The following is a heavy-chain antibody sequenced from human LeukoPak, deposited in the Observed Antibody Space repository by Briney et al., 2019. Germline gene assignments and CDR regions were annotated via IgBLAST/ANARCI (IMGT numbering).Heavy chain of an antibody. CDR3: ARDLYCSGDSCYSGLKY. CDR1: GFTFSSYE. D-gene: IGHD2-15*01. Sequence: PGGSLRLSCAASGFTFSSYEMNWVRQAPGKGLEWVSYISRSGSTIYYADSVKGRFTISRDNAKNSLYLQMNSLRAEDTAVYYCARDLYCSGDSCYSGLKYWGQGTLVTVSS. CDR2: ISRSGSTI. J-gene: IGHJ4*02. V-gene: IGHV3-48*03.